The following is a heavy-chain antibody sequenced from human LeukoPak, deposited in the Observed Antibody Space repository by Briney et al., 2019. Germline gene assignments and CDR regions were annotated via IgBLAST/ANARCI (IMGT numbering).Heavy chain of an antibody. D-gene: IGHD5-18*01. Sequence: QSGGSLRLSCTASGSTLGRHDMHWVRLTTGKGLEWVAALASGSQTFYAGSVKGRFTVSRDDAKNSLYLQMNSLRAGDTAVYYCVREARGYHYTYFDYWGQGTLVTVSS. CDR2: LASGSQT. CDR1: GSTLGRHD. V-gene: IGHV3-13*01. J-gene: IGHJ4*02. CDR3: VREARGYHYTYFDY.